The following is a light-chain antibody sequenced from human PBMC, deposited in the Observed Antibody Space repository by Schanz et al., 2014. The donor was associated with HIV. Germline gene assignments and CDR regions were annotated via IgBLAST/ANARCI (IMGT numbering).Light chain of an antibody. CDR2: DVS. Sequence: QSALTQPASVSGSPGQSITISCTGTSGDVGTYNYVSWYQQHPGKAPKLMIYDVSNRPSGVSNRFSGSKSGNTASLTVSGLQAEDEADYYCVSYTGTNNPVFGGGTKVTVL. V-gene: IGLV2-14*03. CDR3: VSYTGTNNPV. J-gene: IGLJ2*01. CDR1: SGDVGTYNY.